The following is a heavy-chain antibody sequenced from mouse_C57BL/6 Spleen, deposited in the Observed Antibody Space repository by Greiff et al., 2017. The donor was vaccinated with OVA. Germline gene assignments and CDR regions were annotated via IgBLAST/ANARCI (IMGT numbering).Heavy chain of an antibody. Sequence: QVQLQQPGAELVKPGASVKMSCKASGYTFTSYWITWVKQRPGQGLEWIGDIYPGSGSTNYNEKFKSKATLTVDKSSSTAYMQLSSLTSEDSAVYYCARWGLRYYYAMDYWGQGTSVTVSS. D-gene: IGHD2-4*01. CDR3: ARWGLRYYYAMDY. J-gene: IGHJ4*01. V-gene: IGHV1-55*01. CDR1: GYTFTSYW. CDR2: IYPGSGST.